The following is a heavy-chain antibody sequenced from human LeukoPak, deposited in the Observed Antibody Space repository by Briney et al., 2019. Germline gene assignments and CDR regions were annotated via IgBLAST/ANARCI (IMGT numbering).Heavy chain of an antibody. CDR3: AREGGLYSYGAHW. J-gene: IGHJ4*02. CDR2: INPNSGGT. Sequence: ASVKLSCKASGYTFTGYYMHWVRQAPGQGLEWMGRINPNSGGTNYAQKFQGRVTMTRHTSISTAYMELSRLSSDDTAVYYCAREGGLYSYGAHWWGQGTLVTVPS. CDR1: GYTFTGYY. D-gene: IGHD5-18*01. V-gene: IGHV1-2*06.